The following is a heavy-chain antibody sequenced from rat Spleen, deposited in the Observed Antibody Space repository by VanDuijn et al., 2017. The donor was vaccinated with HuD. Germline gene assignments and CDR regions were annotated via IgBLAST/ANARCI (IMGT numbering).Heavy chain of an antibody. J-gene: IGHJ1*01. Sequence: EVQLVESGGGLVQPGRSLKLSCVASGFTFNNYWMTWIRQAPGKGLEWVASITNTGGSTYYPDSVKGRFTISRDNAKSTLYLQMNSLRSEDTATYYCTREEYTTDYDWYFDFWGPGTMVTVSS. D-gene: IGHD1-6*01. CDR2: ITNTGGST. CDR1: GFTFNNYW. V-gene: IGHV5-31*01. CDR3: TREEYTTDYDWYFDF.